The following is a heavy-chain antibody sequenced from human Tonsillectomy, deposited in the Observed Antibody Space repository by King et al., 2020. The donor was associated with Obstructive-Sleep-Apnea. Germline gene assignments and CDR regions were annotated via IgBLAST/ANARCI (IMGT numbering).Heavy chain of an antibody. V-gene: IGHV1-8*02. D-gene: IGHD1-26*01. J-gene: IGHJ4*02. CDR2: MNPNSGNT. Sequence: VQLVQSGAEVKKPGASVKVSCKTSGYIFTNYDINWVRQATGQGLEWMGWMNPNSGNTGYAQKFQGRVTMTRDTSIATAYMELSSLTSDDAAIYYCARPVHCLGRECLYYFDSWGQGTLVTVSS. CDR1: GYIFTNYD. CDR3: ARPVHCLGRECLYYFDS.